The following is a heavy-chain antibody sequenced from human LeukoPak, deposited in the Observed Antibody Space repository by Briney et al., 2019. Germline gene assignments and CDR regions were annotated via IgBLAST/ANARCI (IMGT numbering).Heavy chain of an antibody. CDR3: ARDSAMVRVFDY. CDR2: IWYDGSNK. J-gene: IGHJ4*02. D-gene: IGHD3-10*01. Sequence: PGGTLRLSCAASEFTFSSNGMHWVRQAPGKGLEWVAVIWYDGSNKYYAVSVKGRFTIFRDNSKNTLYLQMNSLRAEDRAVYYCARDSAMVRVFDYWGRGTLVTVSS. V-gene: IGHV3-33*01. CDR1: EFTFSSNG.